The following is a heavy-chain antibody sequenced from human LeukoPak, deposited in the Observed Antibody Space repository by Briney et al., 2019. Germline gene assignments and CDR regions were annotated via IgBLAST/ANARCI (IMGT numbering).Heavy chain of an antibody. CDR1: GFTFSNYG. J-gene: IGHJ4*02. CDR3: ARDKGDYYYGSGTFNY. Sequence: GRSLRLSCAASGFTFSNYGMHWVRQSPGRGLEWVAVISYDGSIEYYADSVKGRFTISRDDSRNTLYLQMNSLRPEDTAVYYCARDKGDYYYGSGTFNYWGQGTLVTVSP. D-gene: IGHD3-10*01. V-gene: IGHV3-30*03. CDR2: ISYDGSIE.